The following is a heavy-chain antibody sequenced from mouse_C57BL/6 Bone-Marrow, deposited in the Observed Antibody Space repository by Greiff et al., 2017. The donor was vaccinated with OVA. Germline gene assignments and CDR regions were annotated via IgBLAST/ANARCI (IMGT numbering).Heavy chain of an antibody. CDR3: TRSGLGLFDY. V-gene: IGHV1-15*01. CDR1: GYPFTDYE. D-gene: IGHD3-1*01. J-gene: IGHJ2*01. Sequence: QVQLKESGAELVRPGASVTLSCKASGYPFTDYEMHWVKQTPVHGLEWIGAIDPETGGTAYNQKFKGKAILTADKSSSTAYMELRSLTSEDSAVYYCTRSGLGLFDYWGQGTTLTVSS. CDR2: IDPETGGT.